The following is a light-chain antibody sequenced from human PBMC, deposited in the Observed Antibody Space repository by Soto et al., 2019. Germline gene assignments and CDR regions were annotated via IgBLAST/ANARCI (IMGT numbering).Light chain of an antibody. V-gene: IGKV3-20*01. J-gene: IGKJ1*01. CDR2: GAS. CDR3: QQYGSSHS. Sequence: EIVLTQSPGTLSLSPGERATLSCRASQSVSSSYLAWYQQKPGQAPMLLIYGASSRATGIPDRFIGSGSGTDFTLTISRLEPEDFAVYYCQQYGSSHSFGQGTKVEIK. CDR1: QSVSSSY.